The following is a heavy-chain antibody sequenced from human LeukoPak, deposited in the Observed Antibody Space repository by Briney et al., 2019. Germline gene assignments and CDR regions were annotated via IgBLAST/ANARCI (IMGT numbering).Heavy chain of an antibody. D-gene: IGHD1-7*01. CDR1: DYSISSDYY. CDR2: VYHSGST. V-gene: IGHV4-38-2*02. Sequence: SETLSLTCAVSDYSISSDYYWVWIRQPPGKGLEWVGSVYHSGSTYYNPSLKSRGTLLVDTSKNQFSLKVSSVTAADTVVYYCAREAQTGATSGQRFYYYYYMDVWGKGTTVTVSS. CDR3: AREAQTGATSGQRFYYYYYMDV. J-gene: IGHJ6*03.